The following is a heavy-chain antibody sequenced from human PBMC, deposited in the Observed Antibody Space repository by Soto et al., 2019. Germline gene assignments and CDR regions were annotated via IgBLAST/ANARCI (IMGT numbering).Heavy chain of an antibody. CDR2: IYYSGST. D-gene: IGHD4-4*01. J-gene: IGHJ6*02. Sequence: GSISSSSYYWGWIRQPPGKGLEWIGSIYYSGSTYYNPSLKGRVTISVDTSKNQFSLKLSSVTAADTAVYYCARDYSNYYYYYGMDVWGQGTTVTVSS. CDR3: ARDYSNYYYYYGMDV. V-gene: IGHV4-39*01. CDR1: GSISSSSYY.